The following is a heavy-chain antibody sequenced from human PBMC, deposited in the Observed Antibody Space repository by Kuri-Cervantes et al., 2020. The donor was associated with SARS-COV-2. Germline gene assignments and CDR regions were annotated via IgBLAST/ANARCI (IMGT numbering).Heavy chain of an antibody. CDR2: ISYDGSDT. CDR3: AKDPAGGLNWFDP. CDR1: EFNFRYYG. J-gene: IGHJ5*02. V-gene: IGHV3-30*18. D-gene: IGHD6-13*01. Sequence: GGSLRLSCVASEFNFRYYGMYWVRQAPGKGLEWLAVISYDGSDTYYGDSVKGRFTISRVNSKNTLYLQMSSLRAEDTAVYYCAKDPAGGLNWFDPWGQGTLVTVSS.